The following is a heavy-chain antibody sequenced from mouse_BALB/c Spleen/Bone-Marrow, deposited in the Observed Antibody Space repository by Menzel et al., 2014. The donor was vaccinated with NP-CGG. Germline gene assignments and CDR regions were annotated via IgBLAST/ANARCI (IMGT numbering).Heavy chain of an antibody. J-gene: IGHJ2*01. CDR3: TRGGNWEDFDY. D-gene: IGHD4-1*01. V-gene: IGHV5-17*02. CDR1: GFTFSSFG. Sequence: EVKLMESGGGLVQPGGSPKLSCAASGFTFSSFGMHWVRQAPERGLEWVAYISSGSSTIFYADTVKGRFTISRDNPKNTLFLQMTSLRSEDTAMYYCTRGGNWEDFDYWGQGTTLTVSS. CDR2: ISSGSSTI.